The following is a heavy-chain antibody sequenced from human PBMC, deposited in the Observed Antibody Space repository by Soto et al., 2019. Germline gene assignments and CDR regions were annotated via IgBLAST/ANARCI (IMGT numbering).Heavy chain of an antibody. CDR3: ARDFRITFGGVIVLYYYYGMDV. V-gene: IGHV3-7*05. Sequence: PGGSLRLSCAASGFTFSSYWMSWVRQAPGKWLEWVANIKQDGSEKYYVDSVKGRFTISRDNAKNSLYLQMNSLRAEDTAVYCCARDFRITFGGVIVLYYYYGMDVWGQGTTVTVSS. J-gene: IGHJ6*02. CDR1: GFTFSSYW. D-gene: IGHD3-16*02. CDR2: IKQDGSEK.